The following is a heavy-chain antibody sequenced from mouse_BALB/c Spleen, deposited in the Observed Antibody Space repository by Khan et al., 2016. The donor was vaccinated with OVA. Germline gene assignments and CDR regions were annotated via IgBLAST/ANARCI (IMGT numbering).Heavy chain of an antibody. J-gene: IGHJ3*01. Sequence: EVELVESGGGLVQPGGSRKLSCAASGFTFSDYGMAWIRQGPGKGPEWITFISSLAYNFYYADTVTGRFTISRETAQNTLYLEMNSLRSEDTAIYDCARGGEGGFAYWGQGTLVTVSA. V-gene: IGHV5-15*02. CDR2: ISSLAYNF. D-gene: IGHD1-1*02. CDR1: GFTFSDYG. CDR3: ARGGEGGFAY.